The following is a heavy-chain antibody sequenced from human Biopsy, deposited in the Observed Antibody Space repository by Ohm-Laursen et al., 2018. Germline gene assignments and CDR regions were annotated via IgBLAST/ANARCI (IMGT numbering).Heavy chain of an antibody. CDR2: ISSAFDGGTT. J-gene: IGHJ4*02. Sequence: SLRLSCAASGFTFQNALMSWVRQAPGKGLEWVGRISSAFDGGTTDYAALVKGRFRISRDDSNYTLYLQMNSLKIEDTAVYYCDADQFFYDNSGYYDYWGQGTRVTVSS. V-gene: IGHV3-15*01. CDR3: DADQFFYDNSGYYDY. D-gene: IGHD3-22*01. CDR1: GFTFQNAL.